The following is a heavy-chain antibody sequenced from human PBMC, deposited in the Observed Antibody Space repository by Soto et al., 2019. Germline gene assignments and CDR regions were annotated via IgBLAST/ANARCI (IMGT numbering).Heavy chain of an antibody. V-gene: IGHV1-69*12. D-gene: IGHD1-1*01. J-gene: IGHJ6*02. CDR3: ARDNDRPQLGGNYYYILDV. Sequence: QVQLEQSGAEVKKPGSSVKVSCKASGGTFRNSAISWVRQAPGQGLEWVGGIMPIFRTPDYSQKFQGRVTITGDERTSIASMELSGLRSDDTAVYYCARDNDRPQLGGNYYYILDVWGQGTTVTVAS. CDR1: GGTFRNSA. CDR2: IMPIFRTP.